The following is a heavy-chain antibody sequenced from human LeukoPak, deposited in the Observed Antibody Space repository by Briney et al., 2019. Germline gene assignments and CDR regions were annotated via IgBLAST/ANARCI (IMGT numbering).Heavy chain of an antibody. D-gene: IGHD2-15*01. J-gene: IGHJ5*01. Sequence: SETLSLTCVVSGGSISSSSYYWGRIRQPPGKGLEWIGSIYYSGSTYYSPSLKTRVTVSVDTSKNQFSLKVSSVTAADTAVYYCASAKVVAATHWIDSWGQGTLVIVSS. CDR3: ASAKVVAATHWIDS. CDR1: GGSISSSSYY. V-gene: IGHV4-39*01. CDR2: IYYSGST.